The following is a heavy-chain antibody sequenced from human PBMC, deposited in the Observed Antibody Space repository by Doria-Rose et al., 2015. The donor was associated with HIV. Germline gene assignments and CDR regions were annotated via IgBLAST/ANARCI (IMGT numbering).Heavy chain of an antibody. CDR1: GVSLSSPGMG. CDR2: IFSDDER. V-gene: IGHV2-26*01. CDR3: ARIKSSRWYHKYYFDF. J-gene: IGHJ4*02. D-gene: IGHD6-13*01. Sequence: PVLVKPTETLTLTCTVSGVSLSSPGMGVSWIRQPPGKALEWLANIFSDDERSYKTSPKSRLTISRGTSKSQVVLTMTDMDPVDTATYYCARIKSSRWYHKYYFDFWGQGTLVIVTA.